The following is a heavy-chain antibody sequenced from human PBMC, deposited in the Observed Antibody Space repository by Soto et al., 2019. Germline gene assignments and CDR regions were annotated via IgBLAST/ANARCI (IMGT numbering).Heavy chain of an antibody. D-gene: IGHD3-22*01. J-gene: IGHJ4*02. CDR2: ISYDGSNK. CDR1: GFTFSSYG. Sequence: GGSLRLSCAASGFTFSSYGTHWVRQAPGKGLEWVAVISYDGSNKYYADSVKGRFTISRDNSKNTQYLQINSPRAEDTAVYYGAKDLEASGYYDSSGYYPIGYWGQGTLVAVSS. V-gene: IGHV3-30*18. CDR3: AKDLEASGYYDSSGYYPIGY.